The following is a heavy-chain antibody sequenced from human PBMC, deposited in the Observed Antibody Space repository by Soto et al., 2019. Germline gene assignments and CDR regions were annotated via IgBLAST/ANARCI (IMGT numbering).Heavy chain of an antibody. CDR2: IIPFFGSP. V-gene: IGHV1-69*13. J-gene: IGHJ5*02. Sequence: SSVKVSCKASAGTFNNYAIAWVRQAPGQGLEWMGGIIPFFGSPKYSQKFQNRVTITVEESTSTTYMNLTDLRSDDTAVYYCARGIGTRFNWFDPWGQGTLVTVSA. D-gene: IGHD2-15*01. CDR3: ARGIGTRFNWFDP. CDR1: AGTFNNYA.